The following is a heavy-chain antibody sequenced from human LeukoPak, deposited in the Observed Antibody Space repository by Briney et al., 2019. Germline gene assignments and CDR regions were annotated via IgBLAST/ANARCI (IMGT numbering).Heavy chain of an antibody. D-gene: IGHD3-9*01. Sequence: FETLCLTCTVSGGSISGSYWSWLRQPPGKGLEWIGYIYYGGSTNYDASHKNRVTISVDASTNQVSLQLNSLTAADTARYYCAATGPYYFHYCGQRYLVADSS. CDR1: GGSISGSY. CDR3: AATGPYYFHY. J-gene: IGHJ4*02. CDR2: IYYGGST. V-gene: IGHV4-59*01.